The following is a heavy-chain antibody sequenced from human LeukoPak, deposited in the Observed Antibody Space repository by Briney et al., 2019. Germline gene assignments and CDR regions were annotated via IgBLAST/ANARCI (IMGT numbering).Heavy chain of an antibody. CDR2: INPNSGGT. J-gene: IGHJ6*03. V-gene: IGHV1-2*02. CDR1: GYTFTGYY. D-gene: IGHD6-19*01. CDR3: ARDPSSVYYYYYYMDV. Sequence: GASVKVSCKASGYTFTGYYTHWVRQAPGQGLEWMGWINPNSGGTNYAQKFQGRVTMTRDTSISTAYMELSRLRSDDTAVYYCARDPSSVYYYYYYMDVWGKGTTVTVSS.